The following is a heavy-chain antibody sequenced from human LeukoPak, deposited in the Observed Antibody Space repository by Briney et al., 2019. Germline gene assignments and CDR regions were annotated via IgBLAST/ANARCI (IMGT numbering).Heavy chain of an antibody. CDR3: AKDRIAAAGYYYYYMDV. CDR1: GFTFSSYG. J-gene: IGHJ6*03. V-gene: IGHV3-30*02. Sequence: GGSLRLSCAASGFTFSSYGMHWVRQAPGKGLEWVAFIQYDGSNKYYADPVKGRFTISRDNSKNTLYLQMNSLRAEDTAVYYCAKDRIAAAGYYYYYMDVWGKGTTVTISS. CDR2: IQYDGSNK. D-gene: IGHD6-13*01.